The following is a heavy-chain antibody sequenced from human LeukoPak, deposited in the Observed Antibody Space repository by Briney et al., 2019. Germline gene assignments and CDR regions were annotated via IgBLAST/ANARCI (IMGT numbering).Heavy chain of an antibody. D-gene: IGHD6-19*01. CDR1: GFTFSSYG. CDR2: ISGSGGST. V-gene: IGHV3-23*01. CDR3: ARGRVGQWLVDAFDI. J-gene: IGHJ3*02. Sequence: PGGSLRLSCAASGFTFSSYGMSWVRQAPGKGLEWVSAISGSGGSTYCADSVKCRFTISRDNSKNTLYLQMNSLRAEDTAVYYCARGRVGQWLVDAFDIWGQGTMVTVSS.